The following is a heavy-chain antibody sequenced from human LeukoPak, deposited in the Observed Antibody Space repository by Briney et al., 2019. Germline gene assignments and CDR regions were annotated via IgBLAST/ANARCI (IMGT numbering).Heavy chain of an antibody. J-gene: IGHJ3*02. CDR3: ARLSSDAFDI. Sequence: SKTLSLTCAVYGGSFSGYYWSWIRQPPGKGLEWIGEIYHSGSTSYNPSLKSRVTISVDTSKNQFSLKLSSVTAADTAVYYCARLSSDAFDIWGQGTMVTVSS. CDR1: GGSFSGYY. V-gene: IGHV4-34*01. D-gene: IGHD1-26*01. CDR2: IYHSGST.